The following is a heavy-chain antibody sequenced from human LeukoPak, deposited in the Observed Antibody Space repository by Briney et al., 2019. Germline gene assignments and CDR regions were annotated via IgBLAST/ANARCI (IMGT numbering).Heavy chain of an antibody. J-gene: IGHJ2*01. Sequence: GGSLRLSCAASGFTFTSYAMSWIRQAPGKGLEWVSAISGGGEDTYYPDSVKGRFTISRDNSKNTLYLQMNSLRAEDTAIYYCARPRAMTTGVGRYFDLWGRGTLVTVSS. CDR3: ARPRAMTTGVGRYFDL. D-gene: IGHD1-1*01. CDR1: GFTFTSYA. V-gene: IGHV3-23*01. CDR2: ISGGGEDT.